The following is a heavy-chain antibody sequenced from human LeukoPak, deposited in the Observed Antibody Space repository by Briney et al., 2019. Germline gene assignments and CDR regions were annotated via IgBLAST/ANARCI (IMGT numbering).Heavy chain of an antibody. CDR3: ARDIAVAGTYFDY. J-gene: IGHJ4*02. CDR2: IYYSGST. D-gene: IGHD6-19*01. Sequence: PSETLSLTCTVSGGSISSYYWSWIRQPPGKGLEWIGYIYYSGSTNYNPSLKSRVTISVDTSKNQFSLKLNSVTAADTAVYYCARDIAVAGTYFDYWGQGTLVTVSS. CDR1: GGSISSYY. V-gene: IGHV4-59*01.